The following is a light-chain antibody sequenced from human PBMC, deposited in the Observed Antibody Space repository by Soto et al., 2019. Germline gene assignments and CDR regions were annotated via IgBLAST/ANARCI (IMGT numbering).Light chain of an antibody. J-gene: IGKJ5*01. CDR2: EVS. CDR3: MQATHWPLT. Sequence: DVVMTQSPLSLSVTLGQPASISCTSSQSLVYSDGNTYLNWFQKRPGQSPRRLVYEVSKRDSGVXDXXSGSGSATDFTLKISRVEAEDVGVYYCMQATHWPLTFGQGTRLEIK. V-gene: IGKV2-30*01. CDR1: QSLVYSDGNTY.